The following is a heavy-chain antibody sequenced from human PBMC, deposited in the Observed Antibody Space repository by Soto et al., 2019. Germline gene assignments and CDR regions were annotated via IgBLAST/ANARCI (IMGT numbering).Heavy chain of an antibody. D-gene: IGHD6-19*01. J-gene: IGHJ6*02. V-gene: IGHV1-3*01. CDR2: INAGNGNT. CDR1: GYTFTSYA. Sequence: ASVKVSCKASGYTFTSYAMNWVRQAPGQRLEWMGWINAGNGNTKYSQKFQGRVTITRDTSASTAYMELSSLRSEDTAVYYCARVTAVADGMDVWGQGTTVTVSS. CDR3: ARVTAVADGMDV.